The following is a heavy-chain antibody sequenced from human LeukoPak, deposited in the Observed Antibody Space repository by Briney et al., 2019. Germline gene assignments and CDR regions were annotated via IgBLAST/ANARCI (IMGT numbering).Heavy chain of an antibody. D-gene: IGHD3-10*01. V-gene: IGHV1-69*04. Sequence: GASVKVSCKASGGTFSSYAISWVRQAPGQGLEWMGRIIPILGIANYAQKFQGRVTITADESTSTAYMELSSLRSEDTAVYYCARAGYYYGSGSYYRPNWFDPWGQGTLVTVSS. CDR3: ARAGYYYGSGSYYRPNWFDP. CDR1: GGTFSSYA. CDR2: IIPILGIA. J-gene: IGHJ5*02.